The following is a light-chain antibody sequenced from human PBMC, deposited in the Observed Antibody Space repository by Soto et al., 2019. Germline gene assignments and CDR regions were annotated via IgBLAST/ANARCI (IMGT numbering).Light chain of an antibody. V-gene: IGKV1-5*03. J-gene: IGKJ1*01. Sequence: DIQMTQSPSTLSASVRARVTITCRASQSISSWLAWYQQKPGKAPKLLIYKASSLESGVPSRFSGSGSGTEFTLTISSLQPDDFATYYCQQYNSYSWTFGQGTKVDIK. CDR2: KAS. CDR1: QSISSW. CDR3: QQYNSYSWT.